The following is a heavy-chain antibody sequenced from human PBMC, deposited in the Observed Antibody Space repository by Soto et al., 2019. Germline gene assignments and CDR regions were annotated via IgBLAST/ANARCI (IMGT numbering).Heavy chain of an antibody. J-gene: IGHJ4*02. Sequence: QVQLVQSGAEVKKPGSAVKVSCRAPADSFSSHGISWVRQAPGQGLEWMEGIIPILGTTNYAEKFQGRVTITADECTNTAYMELSSLRSKDTGLYYCARVIPDCWVEPGGVRRYFDACGRGTLFTVST. CDR1: ADSFSSHG. D-gene: IGHD2-21*01. CDR3: ARVIPDCWVEPGGVRRYFDA. V-gene: IGHV1-69*01. CDR2: IIPILGTT.